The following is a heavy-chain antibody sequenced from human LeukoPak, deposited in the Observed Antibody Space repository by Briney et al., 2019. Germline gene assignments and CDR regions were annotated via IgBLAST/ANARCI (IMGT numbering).Heavy chain of an antibody. J-gene: IGHJ3*02. CDR1: GGSISSYY. V-gene: IGHV4-59*01. CDR2: IYYSGST. CDR3: ARERHYYGSVNRGAFDI. Sequence: PSETLSLTCTVPGGSISSYYWSWIRQPPGKGLEWIGYIYYSGSTNYNPSLKSRVTISVDTSKNQFSLKLSSVTAADTAVYYCARERHYYGSVNRGAFDIWGQGTMVTVSS. D-gene: IGHD3-10*01.